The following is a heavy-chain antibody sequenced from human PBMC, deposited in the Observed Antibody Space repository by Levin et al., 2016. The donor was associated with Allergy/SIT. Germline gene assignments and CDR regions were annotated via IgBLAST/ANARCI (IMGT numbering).Heavy chain of an antibody. V-gene: IGHV4-59*01. Sequence: SETLSLTCDCVWWTPSVSDYWSWIRQPPGKGLEWIGYIHSSGSTNYNPYLKSRVTMSVDTSKNQFSLKMFSVTAADTAVYYCARERIQPGRYYFDYWGQGTLVTVSS. CDR2: IHSSGST. CDR1: WTPSVSDY. J-gene: IGHJ4*02. D-gene: IGHD3-10*01. CDR3: ARERIQPGRYYFDY.